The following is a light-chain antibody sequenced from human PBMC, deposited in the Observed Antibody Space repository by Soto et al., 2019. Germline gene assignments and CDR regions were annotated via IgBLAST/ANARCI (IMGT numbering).Light chain of an antibody. CDR2: EGT. J-gene: IGLJ2*01. CDR3: CTYGGSSTFE. CDR1: STDVGTYNL. V-gene: IGLV2-23*03. Sequence: QSALIQPASVSGSPGQSITISCTGPSTDVGTYNLVSWYQQHPGRAPKLIIYEGTKRPSGVSNRFFGSQSGDTASLTISGLQAEDEGDYHCCTYGGSSTFEFGGGTKVTVL.